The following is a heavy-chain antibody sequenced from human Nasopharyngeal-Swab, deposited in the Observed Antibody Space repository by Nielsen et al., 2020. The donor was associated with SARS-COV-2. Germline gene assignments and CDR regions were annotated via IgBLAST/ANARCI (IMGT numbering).Heavy chain of an antibody. Sequence: SETLSLTCTASGGSIGSYCWSWIRQPPGKGLEWIGHIYYTVNTNYNPSFESRVTISMDKSRNQFSLKLSSVSAADTAVYFCARAIGVKAFDIWGQGTVVTVSS. D-gene: IGHD3-3*01. CDR1: GGSIGSYC. CDR2: IYYTVNT. CDR3: ARAIGVKAFDI. V-gene: IGHV4-59*13. J-gene: IGHJ3*02.